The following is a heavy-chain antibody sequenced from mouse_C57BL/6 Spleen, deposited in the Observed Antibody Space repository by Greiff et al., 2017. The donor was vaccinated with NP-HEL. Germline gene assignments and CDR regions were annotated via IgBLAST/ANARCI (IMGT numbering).Heavy chain of an antibody. V-gene: IGHV1-69*01. CDR3: ARSAGSGAMDD. D-gene: IGHD3-1*01. CDR1: GYTFTSYW. Sequence: VQLQQPGAELVMPGASVKLSCKASGYTFTSYWMHWVKQRPGQGLEWIGVIYPSDSYTNYNQKFKGKSTLTVDKSSSTAYMQLSSLTSEDSAVYYSARSAGSGAMDDWGQGTSVTVSS. J-gene: IGHJ4*01. CDR2: IYPSDSYT.